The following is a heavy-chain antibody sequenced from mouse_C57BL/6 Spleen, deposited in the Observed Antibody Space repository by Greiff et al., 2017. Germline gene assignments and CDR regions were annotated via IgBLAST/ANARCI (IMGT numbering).Heavy chain of an antibody. CDR3: AREDDGYYGY. J-gene: IGHJ2*01. Sequence: DVKLVESGPGLVKPSQSLSLTCSVTGYSITSGYYWNWIRQFPGNKLEWMGYISYDGSNNYNPSLKNRISITRDTSKNQFFLKLNSVTTEDTATYYCAREDDGYYGYWGQGTTLTVSS. D-gene: IGHD2-3*01. CDR2: ISYDGSN. CDR1: GYSITSGYY. V-gene: IGHV3-6*01.